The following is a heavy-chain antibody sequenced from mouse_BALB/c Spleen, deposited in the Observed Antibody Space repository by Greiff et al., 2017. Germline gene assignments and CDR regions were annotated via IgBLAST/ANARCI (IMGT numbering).Heavy chain of an antibody. J-gene: IGHJ2*01. Sequence: QVQLQQSGAELVRPGVSVKISCKGSGYTFTDYAMHWVKQSHAKSLEWIGVISTYYGDASYNQKFKGKATMTVDKSSSTAYMELARLTSEDSAIYYCARYYDGYSLDYWGQGTTLTVSS. V-gene: IGHV1S137*01. D-gene: IGHD2-3*01. CDR2: ISTYYGDA. CDR3: ARYYDGYSLDY. CDR1: GYTFTDYA.